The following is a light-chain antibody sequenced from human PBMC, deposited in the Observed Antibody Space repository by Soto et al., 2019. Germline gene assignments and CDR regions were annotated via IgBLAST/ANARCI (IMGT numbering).Light chain of an antibody. Sequence: DIQMTQSPSSLSASIGDRVTITCQARQDISNNLNWYQQKPGKAPKLLIYDASNLKTRAPSRFSGSGSETHFTFTISSLQPEDIATYYCQQYFQRLLTFVGGTNVEI. V-gene: IGKV1-33*01. CDR1: QDISNN. J-gene: IGKJ4*01. CDR3: QQYFQRLLT. CDR2: DAS.